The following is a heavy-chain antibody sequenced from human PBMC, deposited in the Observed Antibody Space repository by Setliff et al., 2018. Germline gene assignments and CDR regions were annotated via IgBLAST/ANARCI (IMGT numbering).Heavy chain of an antibody. CDR1: DDSISSRHYY. Sequence: PSETLSLTCTVSDDSISSRHYYWSWIRQPAGKGLEWIGHVYTSWSINYNPSLKSRVTMSIDTSKNQFFLKVRSVTAADTAVYYCARDRGSNNSPEDFDYWGLGTLVTVSS. D-gene: IGHD1-1*01. CDR2: VYTSWSI. CDR3: ARDRGSNNSPEDFDY. V-gene: IGHV4-61*09. J-gene: IGHJ4*02.